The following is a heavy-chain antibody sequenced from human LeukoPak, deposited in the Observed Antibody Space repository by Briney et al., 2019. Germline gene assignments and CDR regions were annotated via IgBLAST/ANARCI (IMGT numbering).Heavy chain of an antibody. J-gene: IGHJ4*02. CDR2: INPIGGST. CDR3: AKGEISYGSGSPHFDY. Sequence: ASVKVSCKASGYTFTSSYMHWVRQAPGQGLEWMGIINPIGGSTSYAQKFQGRVTMTRDTSTTTAYMELSSLTSDDTAVYFCAKGEISYGSGSPHFDYWAQGTLVTVSS. V-gene: IGHV1-46*01. CDR1: GYTFTSSY. D-gene: IGHD3-10*01.